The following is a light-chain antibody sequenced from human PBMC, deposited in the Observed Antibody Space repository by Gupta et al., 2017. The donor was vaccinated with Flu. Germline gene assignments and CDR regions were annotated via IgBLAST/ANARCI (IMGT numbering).Light chain of an antibody. Sequence: QSALTQPASVSGSSGQSITISCTGTSRDVGGYKYVSWYQQHPSEAPKLMICEVSKRPSGVSNRFSCSKSSNAASLTISRLQAEDEADYYCSSKTSSSTLVFGGGTKLTVL. J-gene: IGLJ3*02. CDR1: SRDVGGYKY. CDR3: SSKTSSSTLV. V-gene: IGLV2-14*01. CDR2: EVS.